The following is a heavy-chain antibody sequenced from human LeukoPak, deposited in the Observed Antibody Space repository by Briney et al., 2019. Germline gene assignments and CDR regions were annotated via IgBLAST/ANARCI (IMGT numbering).Heavy chain of an antibody. CDR3: ARSRAFNSGAFDP. V-gene: IGHV4-61*01. D-gene: IGHD1-26*01. CDR2: IYNGVNT. J-gene: IGHJ5*02. CDR1: GASVSSASY. Sequence: SETLSLTCTVSGASVSSASYWTWIREPPGKGVEWIAHIYNGVNTNYNPSLKSRVTISVDTSKNQFSLRLNSVTAADTAVYYCARSRAFNSGAFDPWGQGSLVTVSS.